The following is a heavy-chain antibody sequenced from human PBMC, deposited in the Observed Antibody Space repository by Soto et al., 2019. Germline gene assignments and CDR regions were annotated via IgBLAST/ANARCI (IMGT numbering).Heavy chain of an antibody. CDR3: ARDGSGFDY. J-gene: IGHJ4*02. V-gene: IGHV4-38-2*02. D-gene: IGHD6-19*01. Sequence: PSETLSLTGAVSGYSISSGDYWGWIRQPPGKGLEWIGSIYHSGSTYYNPSLKSRVTISVDTSKNQFSLKLSSVTAADTAVYYCARDGSGFDYWGQGTLVTVSS. CDR2: IYHSGST. CDR1: GYSISSGDY.